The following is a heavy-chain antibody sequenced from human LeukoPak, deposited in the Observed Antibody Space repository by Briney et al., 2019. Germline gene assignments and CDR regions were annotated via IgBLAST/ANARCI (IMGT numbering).Heavy chain of an antibody. CDR2: IRSSTGTI. CDR1: GFTFSSYS. Sequence: PGGSLRLSCAASGFTFSSYSMNWVRQAPGKGLEWVSYIRSSTGTIYYADSVKGRFTISRDNARNSLYLQMNSLRGEDTALYYCGGERLAGAVALNYWGQGTLVTVSS. J-gene: IGHJ4*02. D-gene: IGHD6-19*01. V-gene: IGHV3-48*04. CDR3: GGERLAGAVALNY.